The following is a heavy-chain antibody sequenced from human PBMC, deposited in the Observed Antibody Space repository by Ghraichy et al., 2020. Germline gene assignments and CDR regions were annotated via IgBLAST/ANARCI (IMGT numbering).Heavy chain of an antibody. CDR2: ITSSSSHR. CDR3: ARGAGAVAGDY. V-gene: IGHV3-21*01. CDR1: GFTFSSHS. D-gene: IGHD6-19*01. J-gene: IGHJ4*02. Sequence: GGSLRLSCAASGFTFSSHSMNWVRQAPGKGLEWVSSITSSSSHRYYPDSVKGRYTISRDNAKNSLYLQMNSLRAEDTAVYYCARGAGAVAGDYWGQGTLVTVSS.